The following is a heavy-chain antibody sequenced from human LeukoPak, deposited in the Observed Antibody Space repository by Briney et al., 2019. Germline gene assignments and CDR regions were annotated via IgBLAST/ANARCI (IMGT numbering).Heavy chain of an antibody. CDR2: INHRGST. CDR1: GGSISSSSYY. Sequence: PETLSLTCTVSGGSISSSSYYWSWIRQPPGKGLEWIGEINHRGSTNYNPSLKSRVTVSLDTSKNQFSLKLSSVTAADTAVYYCARAPGAALDWGQGTLVTVSS. D-gene: IGHD2-15*01. CDR3: ARAPGAALD. V-gene: IGHV4-39*07. J-gene: IGHJ4*02.